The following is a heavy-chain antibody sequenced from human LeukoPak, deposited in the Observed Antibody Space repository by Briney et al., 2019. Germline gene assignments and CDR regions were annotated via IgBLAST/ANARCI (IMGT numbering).Heavy chain of an antibody. CDR2: ISGSGGST. D-gene: IGHD4-17*01. CDR1: GFTFNSYA. V-gene: IGHV3-23*01. Sequence: GGSLRLSCAASGFTFNSYAMSWVRQAPGKGLEWVSAISGSGGSTYYADSVKGRFTISRDNSQDTVYLHMNSLRVEDTAIYYCAKGHTDYGTGFDLWGQGTLVTVSS. J-gene: IGHJ4*02. CDR3: AKGHTDYGTGFDL.